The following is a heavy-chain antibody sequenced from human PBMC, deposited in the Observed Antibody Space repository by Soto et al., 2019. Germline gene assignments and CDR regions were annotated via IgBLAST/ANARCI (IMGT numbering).Heavy chain of an antibody. CDR2: IYYSGSA. Sequence: QVQLQESGPGLGKPSQTLSLTCTVSGGSISSGGYYWSWIRQDPGKGLEWIGYIYYSGSAYYKPSLKSRVTIPVDRSKNQFSLKLSSVTAADTAVYYCAREGLGYDSSGYIDYWGQGTLVTGSS. D-gene: IGHD3-22*01. CDR1: GGSISSGGYY. J-gene: IGHJ4*01. V-gene: IGHV4-31*03. CDR3: AREGLGYDSSGYIDY.